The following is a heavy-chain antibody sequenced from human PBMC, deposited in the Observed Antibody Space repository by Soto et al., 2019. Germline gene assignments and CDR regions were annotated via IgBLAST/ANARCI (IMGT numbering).Heavy chain of an antibody. Sequence: GSVKVSCKTSGYTFTSYDINWVRQATGPGLEWMGWMNSNNGNPGYAQKFQGRVTVTRDTSIRTVYMELSSLRSDDTAVYYCATSRYCTNGVCPFDYWGQGTLVTVSS. V-gene: IGHV1-8*01. D-gene: IGHD2-8*01. CDR2: MNSNNGNP. CDR3: ATSRYCTNGVCPFDY. CDR1: GYTFTSYD. J-gene: IGHJ4*02.